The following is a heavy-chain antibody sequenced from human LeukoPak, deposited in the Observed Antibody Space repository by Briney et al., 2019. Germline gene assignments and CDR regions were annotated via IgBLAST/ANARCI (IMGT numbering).Heavy chain of an antibody. V-gene: IGHV3-48*03. CDR3: ARDLDGYYDRGY. CDR1: GFTFSSYE. Sequence: GGSLRLSCAASGFTFSSYEMNWVRQAPGKGLEWVSYISSSGSTIYYADSVKGRFTISGDNAKNSLYLQMNSLKTEDTAVYYCARDLDGYYDRGYWGQGTLVTVSS. CDR2: ISSSGSTI. J-gene: IGHJ4*02. D-gene: IGHD3-22*01.